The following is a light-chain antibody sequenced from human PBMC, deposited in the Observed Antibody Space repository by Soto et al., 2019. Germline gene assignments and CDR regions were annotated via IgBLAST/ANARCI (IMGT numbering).Light chain of an antibody. CDR1: QSISSS. CDR3: QQRSDSPRP. Sequence: EIVLTQSPATLSLSPGERATLSCRASQSISSSLAWYQQKPGQAPRLLIYDASSRATGFPARFSGSGSGTDFPLPIGSREPEEFAVYDCQQRSDSPRPFGQGKKVEIK. CDR2: DAS. J-gene: IGKJ1*01. V-gene: IGKV3-11*01.